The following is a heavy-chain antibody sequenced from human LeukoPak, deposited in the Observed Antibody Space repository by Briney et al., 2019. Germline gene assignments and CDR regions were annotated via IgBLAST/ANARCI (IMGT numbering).Heavy chain of an antibody. Sequence: GRSLRLSCAASGFTFDDYAMHWVRQAPGKGLEWVAVISYDGSNKYYADSVKGRFTISRDNSKNTLYLQMNSLRAEDTAVYYCAKPFPTVVNEGDYWGQGTLVTVSS. CDR1: GFTFDDYA. J-gene: IGHJ4*02. D-gene: IGHD4-23*01. CDR2: ISYDGSNK. CDR3: AKPFPTVVNEGDY. V-gene: IGHV3-30*18.